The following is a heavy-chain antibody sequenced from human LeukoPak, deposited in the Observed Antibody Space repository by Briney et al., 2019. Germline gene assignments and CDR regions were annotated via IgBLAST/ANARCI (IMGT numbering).Heavy chain of an antibody. CDR2: IYPGDSDT. Sequence: GESLKISCKGSGYSFTSYWIGWVRQMTGKGLEWMGIIYPGDSDTRYSPYFQGQVTTSADKSISTAYLQWSSLKASDTAMYYCARPRCGGDCYNDAFDIWGQGTMVTVSS. CDR3: ARPRCGGDCYNDAFDI. J-gene: IGHJ3*02. CDR1: GYSFTSYW. D-gene: IGHD2-21*02. V-gene: IGHV5-51*01.